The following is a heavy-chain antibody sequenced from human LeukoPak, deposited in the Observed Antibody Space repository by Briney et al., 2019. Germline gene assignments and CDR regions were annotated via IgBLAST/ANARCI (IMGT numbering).Heavy chain of an antibody. CDR1: GFTFSSYS. CDR3: AKDSHYDILTGDPLDY. J-gene: IGHJ4*02. V-gene: IGHV3-48*01. Sequence: GGSLRLSCAASGFTFSSYSMNWVRQAPGKGLEWVSYISSSSSTIYYADSVKGRFTISRDNAKNSLYLQMNSLRAEDTALYYCAKDSHYDILTGDPLDYWGQGTLVTVSS. D-gene: IGHD3-9*01. CDR2: ISSSSSTI.